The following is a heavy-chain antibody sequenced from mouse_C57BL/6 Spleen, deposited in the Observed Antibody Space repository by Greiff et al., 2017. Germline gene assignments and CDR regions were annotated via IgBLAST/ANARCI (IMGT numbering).Heavy chain of an antibody. CDR2: INPSSGYT. J-gene: IGHJ2*01. CDR1: GYTFTSYW. V-gene: IGHV1-7*01. CDR3: TTPSDHGSSHDY. Sequence: VQLQQSGAELAKPGASVKLSCKASGYTFTSYWMHWVKQRPGQGLEWIGYINPSSGYTKYNQKFKDKATLTADKSSSTAYLQLSSLTSEDTAVYYCTTPSDHGSSHDYWGQGTTLTVSS. D-gene: IGHD1-1*01.